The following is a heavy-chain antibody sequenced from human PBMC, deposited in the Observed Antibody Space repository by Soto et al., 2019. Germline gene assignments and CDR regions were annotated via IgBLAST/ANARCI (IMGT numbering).Heavy chain of an antibody. Sequence: EVQLSESGGGLVQPGESLRLSCAVSGISFSDYAMSWVRQAPGKGLEWVSSIVANGDTSYYADSVRGRFTTSRDNSKNILYMEMNALGAEDTAVYYCAKPGYSSSWPFESWGQGTRVTVSS. V-gene: IGHV3-23*01. CDR2: IVANGDTS. CDR1: GISFSDYA. J-gene: IGHJ4*02. D-gene: IGHD6-13*01. CDR3: AKPGYSSSWPFES.